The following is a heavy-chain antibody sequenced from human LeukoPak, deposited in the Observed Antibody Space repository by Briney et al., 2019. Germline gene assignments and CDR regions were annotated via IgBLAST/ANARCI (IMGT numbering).Heavy chain of an antibody. CDR2: IKPDGSEE. CDR1: GFTFSSYW. V-gene: IGHV3-7*01. J-gene: IGHJ4*02. CDR3: VRASRELLRDY. D-gene: IGHD1-26*01. Sequence: GGSLRFSCAASGFTFSSYWMTWVRQAPGKGLEWVANIKPDGSEEYYVDSVKGRFTISRVNAKNSLYLQMNSLRAEDTAVYYCVRASRELLRDYWGQGTLVTVSS.